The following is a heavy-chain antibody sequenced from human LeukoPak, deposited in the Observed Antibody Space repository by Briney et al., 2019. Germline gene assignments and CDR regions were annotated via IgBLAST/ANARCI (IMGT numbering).Heavy chain of an antibody. V-gene: IGHV1-2*02. CDR2: INPNSGGT. Sequence: ASVKVSCKASGYTFTGYYMHWVRQAPGQGLEWMGWINPNSGGTNYAQKFQGRVTMTRDTSISTAYMELSRLRSDDTAVYYCARGRGIVATHFSYWGQGTLVTVSS. J-gene: IGHJ4*02. CDR3: ARGRGIVATHFSY. CDR1: GYTFTGYY. D-gene: IGHD5-12*01.